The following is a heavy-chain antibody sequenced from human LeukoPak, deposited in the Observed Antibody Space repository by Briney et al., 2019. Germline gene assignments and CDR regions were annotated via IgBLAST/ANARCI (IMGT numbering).Heavy chain of an antibody. Sequence: ASVKVSCKASGGTFSSYAISWVRQAPGQGLEWMGWISAYNGNTNYAQKLQGRVTMTTDTSTSTAYMELRSLRSDDTAVYYCARARLTLLWFGDSWGQGTMVTVSS. D-gene: IGHD3-10*01. CDR3: ARARLTLLWFGDS. J-gene: IGHJ3*02. CDR1: GGTFSSYA. CDR2: ISAYNGNT. V-gene: IGHV1-18*01.